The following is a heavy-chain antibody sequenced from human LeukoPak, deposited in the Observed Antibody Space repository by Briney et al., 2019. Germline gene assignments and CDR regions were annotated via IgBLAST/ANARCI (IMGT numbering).Heavy chain of an antibody. D-gene: IGHD2-2*02. Sequence: ASVKVSCKASGYTFTSYDINWVRQATGQGLEWMGWMNPNSGNTGYAQKFQGRVTITRNTSISTAYMELSSLRSEDTAVYYCARDRGYCSSTSCYTFDCWGQGTLVTVSS. CDR3: ARDRGYCSSTSCYTFDC. J-gene: IGHJ4*02. CDR2: MNPNSGNT. CDR1: GYTFTSYD. V-gene: IGHV1-8*03.